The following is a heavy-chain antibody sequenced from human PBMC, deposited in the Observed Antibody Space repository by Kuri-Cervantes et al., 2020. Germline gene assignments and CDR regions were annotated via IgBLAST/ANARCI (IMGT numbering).Heavy chain of an antibody. CDR3: ARDSLSFYGEGATPVNWFDP. Sequence: ASVKVSCKVSGYTLTELSMHWVRQAPGKGLEWMGGFDPEDGETIYAQKFQGRVTMTEDTSTDTAYMELSSLRSEDTAVYYCARDSLSFYGEGATPVNWFDPWGQGTLVTVSS. J-gene: IGHJ5*02. CDR1: GYTLTELS. CDR2: FDPEDGET. V-gene: IGHV1-24*01. D-gene: IGHD4-17*01.